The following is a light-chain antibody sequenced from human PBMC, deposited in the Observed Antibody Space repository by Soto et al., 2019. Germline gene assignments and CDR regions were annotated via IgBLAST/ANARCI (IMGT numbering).Light chain of an antibody. CDR2: GNS. CDR3: QSYDSSLRAVV. V-gene: IGLV1-40*01. Sequence: QSVLTQPPSVSGAPGRRVTISCTVSSSTIGADYDVHWYQQLPGTAPKLLIYGNSNRPSGVPDRFSGSKSGTSASLAITGRQAEDEADYYCQSYDSSLRAVVFGGGTKLTVL. CDR1: SSTIGADYD. J-gene: IGLJ3*02.